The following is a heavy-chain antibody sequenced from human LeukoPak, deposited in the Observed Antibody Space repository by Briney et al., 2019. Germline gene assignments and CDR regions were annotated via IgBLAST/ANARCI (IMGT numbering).Heavy chain of an antibody. D-gene: IGHD5-18*01. J-gene: IGHJ5*02. CDR2: IYSGGST. CDR3: ARDSVYSYAYWFNP. V-gene: IGHV3-53*01. Sequence: PGGSLRLSCAASGLTVSSNYMSWVRHAPGKGLEWVSVIYSGGSTYYADSVKGRFTISRDNSKNTLYLQMNSLRAEDTAVYYCARDSVYSYAYWFNPWGQGTLVTVSS. CDR1: GLTVSSNY.